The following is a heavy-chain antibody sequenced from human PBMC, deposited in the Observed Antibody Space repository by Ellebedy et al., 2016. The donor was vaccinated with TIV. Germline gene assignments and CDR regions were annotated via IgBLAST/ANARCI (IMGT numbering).Heavy chain of an antibody. Sequence: GESLKISXAASGFSFSSYGMNWVRQAPGKGLEWVAIISFDGDSQSYADSVRGRFTISRDNPRNTLFLQMDSLRPDDTAVYYCARNQGGRLDFWSGFCDYWGQGVLVTVSS. CDR2: ISFDGDSQ. CDR3: ARNQGGRLDFWSGFCDY. V-gene: IGHV3-30*03. J-gene: IGHJ4*02. D-gene: IGHD3-3*01. CDR1: GFSFSSYG.